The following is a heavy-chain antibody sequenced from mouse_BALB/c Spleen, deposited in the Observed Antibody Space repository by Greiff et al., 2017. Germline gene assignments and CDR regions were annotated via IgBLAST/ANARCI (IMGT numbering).Heavy chain of an antibody. D-gene: IGHD2-2*01. J-gene: IGHJ3*01. V-gene: IGHV1S29*02. CDR2: IYPYNGGT. CDR3: AREGYDGAWFAY. Sequence: VQLQQSGPELVKPGASVKISCKASGYTFTDYNMHWVKQSHGKSLEWIGYIYPYNGGTGYNQKFKSKATLTVDNSSSTAYMELRSLTSEDSAVYYCAREGYDGAWFAYWGQGTLVTVSA. CDR1: GYTFTDYN.